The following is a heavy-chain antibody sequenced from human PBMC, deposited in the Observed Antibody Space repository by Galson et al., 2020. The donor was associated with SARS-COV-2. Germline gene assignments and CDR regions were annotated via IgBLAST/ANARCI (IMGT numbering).Heavy chain of an antibody. J-gene: IGHJ5*02. D-gene: IGHD6-19*01. CDR3: ARSPGYYSGWWFDQ. Sequence: WSWIRKAPRKGLEWIGYIPYSASNYYSPSLTSRVNISIDTSKKQFSLNLNSATAADTAVYYCARSPGYYSGWWFDQWGKGTLVTVS. CDR2: IPYSASN. V-gene: IGHV4-31*02.